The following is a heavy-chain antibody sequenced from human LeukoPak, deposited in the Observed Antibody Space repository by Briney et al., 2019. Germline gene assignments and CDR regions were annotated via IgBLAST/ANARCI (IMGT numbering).Heavy chain of an antibody. D-gene: IGHD5-18*01. CDR1: GGSISNYY. CDR3: ARPGVGSGRYGAFDI. J-gene: IGHJ3*02. V-gene: IGHV4-4*07. CDR2: VQTSGST. Sequence: KSSETLSLTCTVSGGSISNYYWSWIRQPAGRGLGWIGRVQTSGSTKYNPSLKSRVTISADTSKNQISLKLSSVTAADTAVYYCARPGVGSGRYGAFDIWGQGTMVTVSS.